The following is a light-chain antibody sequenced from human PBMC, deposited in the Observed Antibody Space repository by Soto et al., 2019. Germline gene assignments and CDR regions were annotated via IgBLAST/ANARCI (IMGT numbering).Light chain of an antibody. CDR2: DAS. CDR1: QRFSGH. Sequence: ENVLTQSPDTLSLSPGXRATLSCRARQRFSGHLAWYQHKPGQAPRLLIYDASKRATGIPARCSGSGFGTHYTLTLSSLEPEDYAVYYCQERSKWRTFGQGPTVDIK. J-gene: IGKJ1*01. V-gene: IGKV3-11*01. CDR3: QERSKWRT.